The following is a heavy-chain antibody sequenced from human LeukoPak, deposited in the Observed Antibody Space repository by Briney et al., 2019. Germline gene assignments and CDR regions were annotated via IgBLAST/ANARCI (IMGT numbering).Heavy chain of an antibody. J-gene: IGHJ5*02. CDR3: ARAVGVVAVPAAPGGSITGTTRDAYNWFDP. CDR2: IYHSGST. D-gene: IGHD2-2*01. CDR1: GGSISSSDW. V-gene: IGHV4-4*02. Sequence: SGTLSLTCAVSGGSISSSDWWSWVRQPPGKGLEWIGEIYHSGSTNYNPSLKSRVTISVDKSKNQFSLKLSSVTAADTAVYYCARAVGVVAVPAAPGGSITGTTRDAYNWFDPWGQGTLVTVSS.